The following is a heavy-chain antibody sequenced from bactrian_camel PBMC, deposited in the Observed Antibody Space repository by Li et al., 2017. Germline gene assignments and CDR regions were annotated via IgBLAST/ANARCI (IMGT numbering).Heavy chain of an antibody. V-gene: IGHV3S63*01. J-gene: IGHJ4*01. CDR1: ATFERSSDC. Sequence: HVQLVESGGGSVQAGGSLRLSCSYTATFERSSDCLGWFRQAPGKNREGVANIYTGTAITYYADSVKGRFTISQDNAKNTVYLQMDSLKPEDTAVYYCAGDVCVGGNHWGQGTQVTVS. D-gene: IGHD3*01. CDR2: IYTGTAIT. CDR3: AGDVCVGGNH.